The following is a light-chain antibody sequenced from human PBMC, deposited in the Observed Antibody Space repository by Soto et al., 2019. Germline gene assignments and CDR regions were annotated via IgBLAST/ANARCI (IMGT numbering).Light chain of an antibody. CDR3: QQRHMWPIT. J-gene: IGKJ5*01. V-gene: IGKV3-11*01. CDR1: QSFRGL. CDR2: DAY. Sequence: EFVLTHSPFTLSLSPGERATLSCRASQSFRGLLAWYQQKPGQAPRLLIYDAYNRATGIPPRFSGSGSGTDFTLTISSLEPEESAVYYCQQRHMWPITFGQGTRLEIK.